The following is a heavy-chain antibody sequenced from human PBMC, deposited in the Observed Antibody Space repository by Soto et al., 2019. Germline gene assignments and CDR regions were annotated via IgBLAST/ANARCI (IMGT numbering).Heavy chain of an antibody. V-gene: IGHV1-69*12. J-gene: IGHJ3*02. D-gene: IGHD6-13*01. Sequence: QVHLVQSGAEVKKPGSSVKVSCKASGGTFSNHAINWVRQAPGQGLEWMGRIIPIFSTTNYAQKFQGRVTFTADESTDTAYMELSSRKHDDTAVYYCAREVAADGTFRGDVFDIWGQGTLVTVSS. CDR3: AREVAADGTFRGDVFDI. CDR2: IIPIFSTT. CDR1: GGTFSNHA.